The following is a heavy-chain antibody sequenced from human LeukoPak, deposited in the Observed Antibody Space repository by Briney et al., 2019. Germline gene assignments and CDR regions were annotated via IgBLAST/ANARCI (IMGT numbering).Heavy chain of an antibody. V-gene: IGHV1-69*04. CDR2: IIPILGIA. D-gene: IGHD1-1*01. CDR3: AREGVDWNHSVYYFDY. CDR1: GGTFSSYA. Sequence: SVKVSCKASGGTFSSYAISWVRQAPGQGLEWMGRIIPILGIANYAQKFQGRVTITADKSTSTAYMELSSLRSDDTAVYYCAREGVDWNHSVYYFDYWGQGTLVTVSS. J-gene: IGHJ4*02.